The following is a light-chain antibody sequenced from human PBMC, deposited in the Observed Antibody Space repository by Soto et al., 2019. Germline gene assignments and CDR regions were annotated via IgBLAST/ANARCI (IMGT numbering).Light chain of an antibody. V-gene: IGKV1-39*01. CDR1: QSITIC. Sequence: DIQMTQSPSSLSASIGDSVTISCRARQSITICLNWYQQRPGKAPKHLIYAASNLQDGVPSRFRGSGSGTEFTLTISSLQPDDSAIYYCQQSYSYPDTFGQGTKLEI. CDR3: QQSYSYPDT. CDR2: AAS. J-gene: IGKJ2*01.